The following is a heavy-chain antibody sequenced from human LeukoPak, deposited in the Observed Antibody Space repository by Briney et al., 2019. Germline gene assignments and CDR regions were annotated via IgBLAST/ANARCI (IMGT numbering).Heavy chain of an antibody. CDR3: ARGIMVRGVLRNSPPRRGSSYYFDY. J-gene: IGHJ4*02. CDR1: GGSFSGYY. CDR2: INHSGST. D-gene: IGHD3-10*01. V-gene: IGHV4-34*01. Sequence: PSETLSLTCAVYGGSFSGYYWSWIRQPPGKGLEWIGKINHSGSTNYNPSLKSRVTISVDTSKNQFSLKLSSVTAADTAVYYCARGIMVRGVLRNSPPRRGSSYYFDYWGQGTLVTVSS.